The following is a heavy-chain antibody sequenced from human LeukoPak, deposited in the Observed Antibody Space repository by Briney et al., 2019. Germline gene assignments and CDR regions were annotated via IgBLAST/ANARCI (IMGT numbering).Heavy chain of an antibody. V-gene: IGHV4-59*01. CDR1: GGSLRSYY. CDR2: IYYSGTT. Sequence: SETLSLTCTVSGGSLRSYYWSWIRQPPGKGLEWIGHIYYSGTTNYNPSLKSRVTISVDTSKNQFSLKLSSVTAADTAVYYCARGVYIAAAQYGYWGQGTLVTVSS. J-gene: IGHJ4*02. D-gene: IGHD6-13*01. CDR3: ARGVYIAAAQYGY.